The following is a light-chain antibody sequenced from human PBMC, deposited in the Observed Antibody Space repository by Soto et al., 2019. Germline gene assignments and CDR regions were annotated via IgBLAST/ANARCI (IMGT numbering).Light chain of an antibody. Sequence: DIQMTQSPASLSASVGSRVSITCRASQASNNYLAWYQQKPGKLPKVLIYAASTLQPGVPSRFSGSGSGTDFTLTINSLQPDDIAPDYCQSYDSDPIPFGQRTRLELK. CDR1: QASNNY. CDR2: AAS. V-gene: IGKV1-27*01. J-gene: IGKJ5*01. CDR3: QSYDSDPIP.